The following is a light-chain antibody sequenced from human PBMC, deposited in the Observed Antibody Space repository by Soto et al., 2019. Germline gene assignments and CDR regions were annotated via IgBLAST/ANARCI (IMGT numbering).Light chain of an antibody. CDR1: TGAVTIGHY. Sequence: QAVVTQEPSLTVSPGGTVTLTCGSNTGAVTIGHYPYWFQQKPGQAPRTLIYDTNNKHSWTPARFSGSLLGGKAALTLSGAQPEDEADYYCLLSYRGVGVFGGGTKLTVL. CDR3: LLSYRGVGV. V-gene: IGLV7-46*01. CDR2: DTN. J-gene: IGLJ2*01.